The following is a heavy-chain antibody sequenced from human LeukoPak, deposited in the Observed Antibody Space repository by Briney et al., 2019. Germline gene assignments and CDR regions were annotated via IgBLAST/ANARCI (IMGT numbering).Heavy chain of an antibody. J-gene: IGHJ4*02. CDR1: GYTFTSYA. CDR2: ISAYNGNT. D-gene: IGHD2-2*02. CDR3: ASLFRSRYCSSTSCYNYFDY. Sequence: GASVKVSCKASGYTFTSYAISWVRQAPGQGLEWMGWISAYNGNTNYAQKLQGRFTMTTDTSTSTASMELRSLRSEDTAVYYCASLFRSRYCSSTSCYNYFDYWGQGTLVTVSS. V-gene: IGHV1-18*01.